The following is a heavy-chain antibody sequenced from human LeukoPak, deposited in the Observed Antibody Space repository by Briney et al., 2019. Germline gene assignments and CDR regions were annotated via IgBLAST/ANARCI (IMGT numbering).Heavy chain of an antibody. D-gene: IGHD5-18*01. CDR2: INPNSSGT. Sequence: GASVKVSCKASGYTFTGYYIHWVRQAPGQGLEWMGWINPNSSGTKYAQKFQGRVTMTRDTSISTAYMELRRLRSDDTAVYYCARGGYRYGYGYMDVWGKGTTVTVSS. J-gene: IGHJ6*03. CDR3: ARGGYRYGYGYMDV. V-gene: IGHV1-2*02. CDR1: GYTFTGYY.